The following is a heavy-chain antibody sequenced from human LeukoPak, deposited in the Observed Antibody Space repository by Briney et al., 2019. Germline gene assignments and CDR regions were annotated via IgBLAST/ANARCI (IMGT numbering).Heavy chain of an antibody. V-gene: IGHV4-39*01. D-gene: IGHD2-2*02. CDR1: GGSISSSSHY. CDR2: IYYSGST. J-gene: IGHJ4*02. CDR3: ARPYCSSTSCYIGY. Sequence: PSETLSLTCTVSGGSISSSSHYWGWIRQPPGKGLEWIGSIYYSGSTYYNPSLKSRVTISVDTSKSQFSLKLSSVTAADTAVYYCARPYCSSTSCYIGYWGQGTLVTVSS.